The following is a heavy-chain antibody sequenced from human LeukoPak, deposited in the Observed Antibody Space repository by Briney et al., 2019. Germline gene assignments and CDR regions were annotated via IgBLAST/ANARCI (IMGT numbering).Heavy chain of an antibody. J-gene: IGHJ4*02. CDR3: ARGSGWINDY. V-gene: IGHV3-7*03. CDR1: GFTFSNYW. D-gene: IGHD6-25*01. Sequence: GGSLRLSCTASGFTFSNYWMTWVRQAPGKGLEWVANIKQDAIEKYYVDSVKGRFTISRDNAKNSLYLQMNGLRAEDTAVYYCARGSGWINDYWGQGTLVTVSS. CDR2: IKQDAIEK.